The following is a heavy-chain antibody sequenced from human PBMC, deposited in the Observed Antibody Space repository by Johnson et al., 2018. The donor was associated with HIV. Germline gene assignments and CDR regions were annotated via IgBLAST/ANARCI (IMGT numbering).Heavy chain of an antibody. J-gene: IGHJ3*02. CDR2: IYSGGSI. Sequence: VQLVESGGVVVQPGGSLRLSCAVSGFAFDDYAMHWVRQAPGKGLEWVSVIYSGGSIGYADSVKGRFTISRDNAKNSLYLQMNSLRVDDTAMYYCVRGRDSTGDGGAFDIWGQGTMVTVSS. D-gene: IGHD7-27*01. CDR1: GFAFDDYA. CDR3: VRGRDSTGDGGAFDI. V-gene: IGHV3-20*04.